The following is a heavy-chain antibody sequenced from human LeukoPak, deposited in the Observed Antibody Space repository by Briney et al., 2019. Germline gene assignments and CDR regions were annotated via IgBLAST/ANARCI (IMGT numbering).Heavy chain of an antibody. D-gene: IGHD5-18*01. Sequence: GSLRLSCAASGFTFRSYWMSWVRQAPGKGLKWVANIKQDGSEKYYVDSVKGRFTISRDNAKNSLYLQMNSLRAEDTAVYYCAKPYSYGSTWGQGTLVTVSS. V-gene: IGHV3-7*01. CDR1: GFTFRSYW. CDR3: AKPYSYGST. CDR2: IKQDGSEK. J-gene: IGHJ5*02.